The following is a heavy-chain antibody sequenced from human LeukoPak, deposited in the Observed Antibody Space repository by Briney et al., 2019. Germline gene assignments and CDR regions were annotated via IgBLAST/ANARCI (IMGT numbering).Heavy chain of an antibody. CDR3: VKVSSSGWHEGDYFDY. V-gene: IGHV3-64D*06. CDR2: ISSNGGST. D-gene: IGHD6-19*01. Sequence: GGSLRLSCSASGFTFGTYAMHWVRQAPGKGLEYVSAISSNGGSTYFADSVKARFSISRDNSKNTLDLQMSSLRAEDTAVYYCVKVSSSGWHEGDYFDYWGQGTLVTVSS. CDR1: GFTFGTYA. J-gene: IGHJ4*02.